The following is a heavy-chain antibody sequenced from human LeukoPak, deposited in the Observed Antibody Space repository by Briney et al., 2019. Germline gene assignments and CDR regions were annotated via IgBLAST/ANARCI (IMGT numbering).Heavy chain of an antibody. Sequence: PSQTLSLTCTVSGGSISSGDYYWRWIRQPPGKGLEWIGYIYYSGSTYYNPSLKSRVTISVDTSKNQFSLKLSSVTAADTAVYYCARGTHMVRGAYWYFDLWGRGTLVTVSS. V-gene: IGHV4-30-4*08. J-gene: IGHJ2*01. CDR3: ARGTHMVRGAYWYFDL. D-gene: IGHD3-10*01. CDR2: IYYSGST. CDR1: GGSISSGDYY.